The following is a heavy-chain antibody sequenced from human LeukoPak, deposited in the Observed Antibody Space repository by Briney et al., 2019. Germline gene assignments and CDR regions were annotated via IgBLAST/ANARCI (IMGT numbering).Heavy chain of an antibody. V-gene: IGHV4-59*11. Sequence: SETLSLTCTVSGGSISSHYWSWIRQPPGKGLEWIGYIYYSGSTNYNPSLKSRVTISVDTSKNQFSLKLSSVTAADTAVYYCAKARRDYYGSGSYYNNYYYYYMDVWGKGTTVTVSS. CDR1: GGSISSHY. J-gene: IGHJ6*03. CDR3: AKARRDYYGSGSYYNNYYYYYMDV. D-gene: IGHD3-10*01. CDR2: IYYSGST.